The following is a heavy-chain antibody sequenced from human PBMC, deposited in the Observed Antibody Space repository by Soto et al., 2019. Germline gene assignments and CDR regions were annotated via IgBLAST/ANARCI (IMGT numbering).Heavy chain of an antibody. CDR1: GFTFSSYG. Sequence: GGSLRLSCAASGFTFSSYGMHWVRQAPGKGLEWVAVIWYDGSNKYYADSVKDRFTISRDNSKNTLYLQMNSLRAEDTAVYYCARDGIAYNNWNFDYWGQGTLVTVSS. CDR3: ARDGIAYNNWNFDY. V-gene: IGHV3-33*01. J-gene: IGHJ4*02. D-gene: IGHD1-20*01. CDR2: IWYDGSNK.